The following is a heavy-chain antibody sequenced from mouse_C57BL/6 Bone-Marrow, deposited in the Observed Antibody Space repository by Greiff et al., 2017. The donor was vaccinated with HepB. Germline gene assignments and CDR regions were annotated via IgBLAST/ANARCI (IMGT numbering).Heavy chain of an antibody. CDR2: ISYSGST. Sequence: EVMLVESGPGMVKPSQSLSLTCTVTGYSITSGYDWHWLRHFPGNKLEWLGYISYSGSTNYNPSLKSRISITHDTSKNHFFLKLNPVTTEDTATYYCARDPLITTVVAEDYWGQGTSVTVSS. CDR3: ARDPLITTVVAEDY. J-gene: IGHJ4*01. CDR1: GYSITSGYD. D-gene: IGHD1-1*01. V-gene: IGHV3-1*01.